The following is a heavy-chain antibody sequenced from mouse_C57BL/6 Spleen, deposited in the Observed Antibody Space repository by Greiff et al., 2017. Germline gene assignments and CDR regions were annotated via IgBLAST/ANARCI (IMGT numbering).Heavy chain of an antibody. J-gene: IGHJ4*01. CDR3: ARRGGGSSCVEAMDY. D-gene: IGHD1-1*01. CDR2: IYPGSGST. Sequence: QVHVKQPGAELVKPGASVKMSCKASGYTFTSYWITWVKQRPGQGLEWIGDIYPGSGSTNYNEKFKSKATLTVDTSSSTAYMQLSSLTSEDSAVYYGARRGGGSSCVEAMDYWGQGTSVTVSS. CDR1: GYTFTSYW. V-gene: IGHV1-55*01.